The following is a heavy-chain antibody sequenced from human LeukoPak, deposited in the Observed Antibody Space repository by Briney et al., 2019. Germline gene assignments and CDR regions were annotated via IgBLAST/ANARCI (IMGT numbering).Heavy chain of an antibody. D-gene: IGHD3-3*01. V-gene: IGHV3-7*01. CDR3: VREAYDDFWSGSWRYYYYMDV. CDR2: IKKDGSEK. Sequence: GGSLRLSCAASGFTFSDYYMSWIRQAPGKGLEWVANIKKDGSEKFYVDSVKGRFTISRDNAKNSLYLQMSSLRAEDTAVYYCVREAYDDFWSGSWRYYYYMDVWGKGITVTVSS. CDR1: GFTFSDYY. J-gene: IGHJ6*03.